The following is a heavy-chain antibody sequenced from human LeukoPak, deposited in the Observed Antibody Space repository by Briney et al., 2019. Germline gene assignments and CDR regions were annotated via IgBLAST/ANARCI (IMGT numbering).Heavy chain of an antibody. CDR3: ARDDLAGNKFFDY. V-gene: IGHV3-74*01. J-gene: IGHJ4*02. CDR2: DGSST. D-gene: IGHD3-3*02. Sequence: GGSLRLSCAVSGFTFSGHWMFWVRQAPGKGLEWVSSDGSSTGYTDSVKGRFTISRDNGKNSLYLQMNSLRAEDTAVYYCARDDLAGNKFFDYWGQGTLVTVSS. CDR1: GFTFSGHW.